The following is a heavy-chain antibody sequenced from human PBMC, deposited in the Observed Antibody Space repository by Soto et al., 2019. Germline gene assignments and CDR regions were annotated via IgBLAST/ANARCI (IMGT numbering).Heavy chain of an antibody. CDR1: GVTFISYS. D-gene: IGHD3-16*01. J-gene: IGHJ5*02. V-gene: IGHV3-48*02. CDR2: IGSSSGTI. Sequence: PGGLLRLSCAASGVTFISYSMNWVRQAPGKGLEWVSFIGSSSGTIFYADSVKGRFTISRDNAKNSLYLQMNSLRDDDTAVYYCAREEYVGFNCFAPWGQGPLVTVSS. CDR3: AREEYVGFNCFAP.